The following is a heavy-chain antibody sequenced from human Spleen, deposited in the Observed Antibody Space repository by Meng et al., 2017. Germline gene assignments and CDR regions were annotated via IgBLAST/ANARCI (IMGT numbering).Heavy chain of an antibody. CDR2: IETKPNNYAT. CDR1: GVTFSGSD. J-gene: IGHJ4*02. V-gene: IGHV3-73*01. D-gene: IGHD7-27*01. Sequence: GESLKISCAVSGVTFSGSDIHWVRQASGKGLEWVGRIETKPNNYATSYGESLRGRFTISRDNSKNTLYLQMNSLRAEDTAVYYCAKLSGDRFDYWGQGTLVTVSS. CDR3: AKLSGDRFDY.